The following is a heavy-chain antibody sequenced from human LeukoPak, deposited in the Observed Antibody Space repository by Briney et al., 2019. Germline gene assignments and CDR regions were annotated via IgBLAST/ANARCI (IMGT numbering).Heavy chain of an antibody. CDR1: GGSVTSGNYY. CDR3: AREPPGY. J-gene: IGHJ4*02. CDR2: IYTNGGA. Sequence: SQTLSLTCTVSGGSVTSGNYYWNWIRQPAGKGLEWIGRIYTNGGASYNPSLKSRVSISIDASKNQFSLKLSSVTAADTAVYYCAREPPGYWGQGILVTVSS. V-gene: IGHV4-61*02.